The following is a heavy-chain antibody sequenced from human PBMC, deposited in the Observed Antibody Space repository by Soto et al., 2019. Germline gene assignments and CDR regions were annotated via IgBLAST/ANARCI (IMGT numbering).Heavy chain of an antibody. V-gene: IGHV4-39*01. CDR1: GGSISSSSYY. J-gene: IGHJ6*02. CDR2: IYYSGST. D-gene: IGHD3-10*01. CDR3: ARLLTRGSGSYPRYYYYYYGMDV. Sequence: SETLSLTCTVSGGSISSSSYYWGWIRQPPGKGLEWIGSIYYSGSTYYNPSLKSRVTISVDTSKNQFSLKLSSVTAADTAVYYCARLLTRGSGSYPRYYYYYYGMDVWGQGTTVTVSS.